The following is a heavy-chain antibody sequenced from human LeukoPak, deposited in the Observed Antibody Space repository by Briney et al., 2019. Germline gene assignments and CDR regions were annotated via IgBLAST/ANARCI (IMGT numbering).Heavy chain of an antibody. D-gene: IGHD6-19*01. CDR2: ISGSGGSI. J-gene: IGHJ4*02. V-gene: IGHV3-23*01. Sequence: GGSLRLSCAASGFTFSSYAMSWVRQAPGKGLEWVSGISGSGGSIFYADSVKGRFTISRDTSKNTLYLQVNSLRADDTAVYYCAKEAVIAVTAPGYFDYWGQGTLVTVSS. CDR1: GFTFSSYA. CDR3: AKEAVIAVTAPGYFDY.